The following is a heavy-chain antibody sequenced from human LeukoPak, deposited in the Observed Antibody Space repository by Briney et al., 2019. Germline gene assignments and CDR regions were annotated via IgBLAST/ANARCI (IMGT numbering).Heavy chain of an antibody. CDR1: GFTVSSTY. V-gene: IGHV3-53*01. CDR3: ARDSSSFPNYFDY. D-gene: IGHD3-3*02. CDR2: IYSDGTT. Sequence: GGSLRLSCAASGFTVSSTYMSWVRQAPGKGLEWVSLIYSDGTTFYADSVKGRFAISTDNSKNTLYLQMSSLRAEDTAIYYCARDSSSFPNYFDYWGQGTLITVSS. J-gene: IGHJ4*02.